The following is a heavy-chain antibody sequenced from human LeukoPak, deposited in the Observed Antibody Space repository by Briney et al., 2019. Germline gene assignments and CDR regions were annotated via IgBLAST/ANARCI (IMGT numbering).Heavy chain of an antibody. CDR1: GGSFSGYY. CDR3: AKGFERNYDFWSGYYGDY. V-gene: IGHV4-34*01. Sequence: PSETLSLTCAVYGGSFSGYYWSWIRQPPGKGLKRIGEINHSGSTKYTPSLKSRVTISVDTSKNQFSLKLSSVTAADTAVYYCAKGFERNYDFWSGYYGDYWGQGTLVTVSS. D-gene: IGHD3-3*01. J-gene: IGHJ4*02. CDR2: INHSGST.